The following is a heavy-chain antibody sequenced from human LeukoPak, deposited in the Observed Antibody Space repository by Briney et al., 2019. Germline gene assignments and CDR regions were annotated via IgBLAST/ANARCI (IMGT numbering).Heavy chain of an antibody. Sequence: ASVKVSCKASGYTFTSYDINWVRQAPGQGLEWMGIINPSGGSTSYAQKFQGRVTMTRDTSTSTVYMELSSLRSEDTAVYYCARVALPYCSGGSCYSYYYYGMDVWGQGTTVTVSS. CDR2: INPSGGST. D-gene: IGHD2-15*01. V-gene: IGHV1-46*03. J-gene: IGHJ6*02. CDR3: ARVALPYCSGGSCYSYYYYGMDV. CDR1: GYTFTSYD.